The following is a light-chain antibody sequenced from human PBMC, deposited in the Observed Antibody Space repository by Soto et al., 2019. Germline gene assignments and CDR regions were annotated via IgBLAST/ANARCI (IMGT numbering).Light chain of an antibody. Sequence: EIVLTQSPGTLSLSPGDRVTLSCRASQSVSSNYLAWYQQKPGQAPRLLIYATSSRATGIPDRFSGSGSGTDFPLTISRLEPEDFAMYYCQQYGDYNSPRYSFGQGTRL. CDR2: ATS. J-gene: IGKJ2*03. CDR1: QSVSSNY. V-gene: IGKV3-20*01. CDR3: QQYGDYNSPRYS.